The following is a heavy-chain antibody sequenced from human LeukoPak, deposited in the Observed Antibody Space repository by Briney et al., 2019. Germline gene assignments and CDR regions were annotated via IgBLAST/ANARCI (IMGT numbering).Heavy chain of an antibody. CDR2: INHSGST. V-gene: IGHV4-34*01. J-gene: IGHJ4*02. CDR3: ARGTTTVKIDY. Sequence: SETLSLTCAVYGGSFSGYYWSWIRQPPGKGLEWIGEINHSGSTNYNPSLKSRVTISVDTSKNQFSLKLSSVTAADTAVYYCARGTTTVKIDYWGQGTLVTVSS. CDR1: GGSFSGYY. D-gene: IGHD4-17*01.